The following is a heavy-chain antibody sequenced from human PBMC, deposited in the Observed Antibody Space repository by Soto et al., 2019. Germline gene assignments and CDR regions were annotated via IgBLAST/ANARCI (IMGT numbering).Heavy chain of an antibody. D-gene: IGHD4-17*01. CDR3: ARDLSAVKRLESFKYYRMDV. CDR1: GGTFSSNP. CDR2: IIPIVGTP. V-gene: IGHV1-69*06. J-gene: IGHJ6*02. Sequence: QVQLMQSGAEVRKPGSSVTVSCKASGGTFSSNPISWLRQAPGQGLEWMGGIIPIVGTPHYARRFLDRVTLTADRSTHTAFMELTSLTSEDTATYYCARDLSAVKRLESFKYYRMDVWGQGTTVTVS.